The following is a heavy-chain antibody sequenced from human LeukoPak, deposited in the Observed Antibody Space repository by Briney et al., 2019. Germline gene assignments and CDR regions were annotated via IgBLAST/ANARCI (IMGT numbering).Heavy chain of an antibody. CDR2: IKQDGSEK. CDR3: ARARYSYGKSMDV. J-gene: IGHJ6*02. CDR1: GSSFSTQR. V-gene: IGHV3-7*01. Sequence: GGSLRLSCVASGSSFSTQRMHWVRQAPGKGLEWVANIKQDGSEKYYVDSVKGRFTISRDNAKNSLYLQMNSLRAEDTAVYYCARARYSYGKSMDVWGQGTTVTVSS. D-gene: IGHD5-18*01.